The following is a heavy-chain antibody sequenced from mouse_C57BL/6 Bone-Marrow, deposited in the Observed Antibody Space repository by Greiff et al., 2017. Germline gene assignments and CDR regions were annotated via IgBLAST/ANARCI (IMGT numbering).Heavy chain of an antibody. D-gene: IGHD1-1*01. CDR1: GYTFTEYT. Sequence: QVQLQQSGAELVKPGASVTLSCKASGYTFTEYTIHWVKQRSGQGLEWIGWFYPGSGSIKYNEKFKDKATFTADNSSSTVFMEFRRLTSEESAVYFCSRHEHYYGSPFDHWGQGTTLTVSS. V-gene: IGHV1-62-2*01. CDR2: FYPGSGSI. J-gene: IGHJ2*01. CDR3: SRHEHYYGSPFDH.